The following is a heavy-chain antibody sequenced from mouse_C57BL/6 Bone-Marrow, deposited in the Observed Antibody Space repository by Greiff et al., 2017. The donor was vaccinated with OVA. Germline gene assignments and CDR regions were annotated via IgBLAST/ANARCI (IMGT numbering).Heavy chain of an antibody. CDR3: TRWGPYGSSSFDY. CDR1: GYTFTSYW. J-gene: IGHJ2*01. D-gene: IGHD1-1*01. V-gene: IGHV1-5*01. Sequence: VQLQQSGTVLARPGASVKMSCKTSGYTFTSYWMPWVKQRPGQGLEWIGAIYPGNSDTSYNQKFKGKAKLTALTSASTAYIELSSLTNEDSAVYYCTRWGPYGSSSFDYWGQGTTLTVSS. CDR2: IYPGNSDT.